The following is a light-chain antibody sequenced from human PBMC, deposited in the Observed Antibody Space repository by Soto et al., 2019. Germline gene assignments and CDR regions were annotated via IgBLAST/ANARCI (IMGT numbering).Light chain of an antibody. Sequence: EIVLTQSPGTLSLSPGERATLSCRASQSISSSYLAWYQQKPGQAPRPLIYGASSRATGIPDRFSGSGSGTDFPLTLSRLEPEDFAVYYCQQYVSSPWTFGQGTKV. CDR3: QQYVSSPWT. J-gene: IGKJ1*01. V-gene: IGKV3-20*01. CDR2: GAS. CDR1: QSISSSY.